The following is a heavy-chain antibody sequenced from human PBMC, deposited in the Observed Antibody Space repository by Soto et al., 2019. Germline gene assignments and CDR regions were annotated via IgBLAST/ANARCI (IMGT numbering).Heavy chain of an antibody. V-gene: IGHV6-1*01. J-gene: IGHJ6*02. CDR2: TYYRSKWYN. D-gene: IGHD6-6*01. Sequence: QSITLTCALAGETVSSNSAPWHWLRHSPSRGLEWLGRTYYRSKWYNDYAVSVKSRITINPDTSKNQFSLQLNSVTPEDTAVYYCARDPSIVSSSSGMDVWGQGTTVTVSS. CDR1: GETVSSNSAP. CDR3: ARDPSIVSSSSGMDV.